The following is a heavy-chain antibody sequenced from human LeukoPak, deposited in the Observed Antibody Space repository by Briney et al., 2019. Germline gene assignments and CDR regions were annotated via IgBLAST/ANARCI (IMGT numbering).Heavy chain of an antibody. CDR1: GVTLSTYW. J-gene: IGHJ4*02. CDR2: INPDGSAK. CDR3: ASWGAGGNS. Sequence: GGSLRLSCEASGVTLSTYWRNWVRQVPGKGLEWVANINPDGSAKRYVYSVKGRFTIARDQADNSLSLQMNGLRAEDTAVYYCASWGAGGNSWGQGTLVTVSS. V-gene: IGHV3-7*01. D-gene: IGHD3-16*01.